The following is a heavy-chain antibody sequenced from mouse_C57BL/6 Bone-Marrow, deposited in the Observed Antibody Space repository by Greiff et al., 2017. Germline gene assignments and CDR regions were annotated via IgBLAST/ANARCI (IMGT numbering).Heavy chain of an antibody. D-gene: IGHD4-1*01. CDR1: GFTFSDFY. Sequence: EVKLMESGGGLVQSGRSLRLSCATSGFTFSDFYMEWVRQAPGKGLEWIAASRNKANDYTTEYSASVKGRFIVSRDTSQSILYLQMNALRAEDTAIYYCARDANWGGFAYWGQGTLVTVSA. CDR2: SRNKANDYTT. J-gene: IGHJ3*01. V-gene: IGHV7-1*01. CDR3: ARDANWGGFAY.